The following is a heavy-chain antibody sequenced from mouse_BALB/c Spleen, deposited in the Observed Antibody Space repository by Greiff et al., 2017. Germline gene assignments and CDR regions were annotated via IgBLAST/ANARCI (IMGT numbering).Heavy chain of an antibody. Sequence: VQLVESGPGLVQPSQSLSITCTVSGFSLTSYGVHWVRQSPGKGLEWLGVIWSGGSTDYNAAFISRLSISKDNSKSQVFFKMNSLQANDTAIYYCARGGSQLKYFDVWGAGTTVTVSS. CDR3: ARGGSQLKYFDV. V-gene: IGHV2-2*02. J-gene: IGHJ1*01. D-gene: IGHD4-1*02. CDR2: IWSGGST. CDR1: GFSLTSYG.